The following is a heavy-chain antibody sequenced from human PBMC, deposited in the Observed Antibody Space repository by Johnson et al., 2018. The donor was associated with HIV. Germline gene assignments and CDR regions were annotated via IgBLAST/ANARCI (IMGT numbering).Heavy chain of an antibody. D-gene: IGHD2/OR15-2a*01. V-gene: IGHV3-30*02. CDR3: AKEDWYYLLGAFDI. CDR1: GFTFSSYG. Sequence: VQLVESGGGVVQPGGSLRLSCAASGFTFSSYGMHWVRQAPGKGLEWVTFIRYDGRSKYYADSVKGRFTISRDNSKNTLSLQMNSLRAEDTAVYYCAKEDWYYLLGAFDIWGQGTMVPVSS. CDR2: IRYDGRSK. J-gene: IGHJ3*02.